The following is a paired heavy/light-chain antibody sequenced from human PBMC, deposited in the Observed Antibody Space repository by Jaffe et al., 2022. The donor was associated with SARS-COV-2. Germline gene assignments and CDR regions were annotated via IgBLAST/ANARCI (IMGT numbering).Heavy chain of an antibody. CDR1: GYSITNNHY. CDR3: ARGTILGKGSWFDP. Sequence: QVLLQESGPGLVKPSETLSLICSVSGYSITNNHYWGWIRQPPGKGLEWIGSIYHSGTTYYNPSLRSRPTISIDRSKNEFSLRLSSVTAADTAVYYCARGTILGKGSWFDPWGQGTLVTVSS. D-gene: IGHD3-3*01. V-gene: IGHV4-38-2*02. CDR2: IYHSGTT. J-gene: IGHJ5*02.
Light chain of an antibody. CDR2: SND. V-gene: IGLV3-19*01. CDR1: SLRSYY. Sequence: SSELTQDPAVSVALGQTVRITCQGDSLRSYYASWYQQKPGQAPVLVIYSNDNRPSGIPDRFSGSSSRDTASLTITGAQAEDEGDYYCNSRDSTGSHMGVFGGGTKLTVL. J-gene: IGLJ3*02. CDR3: NSRDSTGSHMGV.